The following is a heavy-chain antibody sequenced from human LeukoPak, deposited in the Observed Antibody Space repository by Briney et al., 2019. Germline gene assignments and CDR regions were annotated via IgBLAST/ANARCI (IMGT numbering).Heavy chain of an antibody. CDR3: AHSSXXAYGLDH. CDR1: GXTFSXXX. D-gene: IGHD3-22*01. J-gene: IGHJ4*02. Sequence: LSCAASGXTFSXXXXXWVXXXXXXXXXXVSGISGSGGTTYYADSVKGRFTISRDNSKNTLYLQMNSLRAEDTAVYYCAHSSXXAYGLDHWGQGTLXXVSS. CDR2: ISGSGGTT. V-gene: IGHV3-23*01.